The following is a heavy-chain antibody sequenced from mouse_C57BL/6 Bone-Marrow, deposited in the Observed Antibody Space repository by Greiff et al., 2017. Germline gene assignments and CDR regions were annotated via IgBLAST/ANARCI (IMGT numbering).Heavy chain of an antibody. CDR2: IYPTSGRT. D-gene: IGHD4-1*01. CDR3: ARSGPLGRSFDY. Sequence: QVQLQQPGAELVKPGASVKMSCKASGYTFTSYWITWVKQRPGQGLEWIGDIYPTSGRTNYNGKFKSKSILAGDTYSNTAYMQLSSLTSEDSAVFYCARSGPLGRSFDYWGQGTTLTVSS. J-gene: IGHJ2*01. V-gene: IGHV1-55*01. CDR1: GYTFTSYW.